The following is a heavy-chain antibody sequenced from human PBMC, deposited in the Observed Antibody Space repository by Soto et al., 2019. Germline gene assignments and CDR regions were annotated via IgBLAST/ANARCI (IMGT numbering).Heavy chain of an antibody. Sequence: QVQLVESGGGVVQPGRSLRLSCAASGFTFSSYGMHWVRQAPGKGLEWVAVIWYDGSNKYYADSVKGRFTISRDNSKNTRCLQVINLGAGDTAVDYCARDRYCGGWYGLAYRGQGTLVNVSA. D-gene: IGHD6-19*01. CDR3: ARDRYCGGWYGLAY. CDR1: GFTFSSYG. V-gene: IGHV3-33*01. J-gene: IGHJ4*02. CDR2: IWYDGSNK.